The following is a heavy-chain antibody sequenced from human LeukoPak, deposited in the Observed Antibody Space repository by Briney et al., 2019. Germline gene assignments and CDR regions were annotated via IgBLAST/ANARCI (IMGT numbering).Heavy chain of an antibody. CDR2: IKQDGSKK. J-gene: IGHJ4*02. CDR3: AKASGYSFGHFDY. V-gene: IGHV3-7*03. D-gene: IGHD5-18*01. Sequence: GGSLRLSCAASGFTFSNYWRSWVRQAPGKGLEWVANIKQDGSKKYYVGSVKGRFTISRDNAKNSLYLQMNNLRPEDTALYYCAKASGYSFGHFDYWGQGTLVTVSS. CDR1: GFTFSNYW.